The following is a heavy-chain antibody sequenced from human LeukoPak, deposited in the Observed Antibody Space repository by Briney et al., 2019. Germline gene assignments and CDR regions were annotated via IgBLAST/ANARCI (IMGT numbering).Heavy chain of an antibody. V-gene: IGHV1-2*02. CDR2: INPKSGDT. J-gene: IGHJ2*01. CDR3: GVHWGSGYYFDL. D-gene: IGHD7-27*01. Sequence: SVKVSCKASGYTFTDHYVHWVRQTPGQGLEWMGWINPKSGDTNYAQKFQGRVTMTRDTSIVTAYMELSSLTSDDTGVYYCGVHWGSGYYFDLWGRGILVTVSS. CDR1: GYTFTDHY.